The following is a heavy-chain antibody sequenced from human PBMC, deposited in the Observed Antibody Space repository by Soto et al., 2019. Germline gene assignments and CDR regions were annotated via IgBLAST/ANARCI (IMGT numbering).Heavy chain of an antibody. CDR3: ARLEYYDFWSGYYTYYYYMDV. CDR2: IYYSGST. CDR1: GGSISSSSYY. D-gene: IGHD3-3*01. Sequence: SETLSLTCTVSGGSISSSSYYWGWIRQPPGKGLEWIGSIYYSGSTYYNPSLKSRVTISVDTSKNQFSLKLSSVTAADTAVYYCARLEYYDFWSGYYTYYYYMDVWGKGTTVTVSS. V-gene: IGHV4-39*01. J-gene: IGHJ6*03.